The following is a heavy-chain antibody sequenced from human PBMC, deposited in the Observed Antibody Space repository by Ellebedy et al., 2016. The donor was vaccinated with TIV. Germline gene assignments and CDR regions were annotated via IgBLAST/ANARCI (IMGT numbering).Heavy chain of an antibody. D-gene: IGHD3/OR15-3a*01. J-gene: IGHJ4*02. Sequence: GGSLRLSCQASAFTFSNFWMTWVRQAPGKGLEWVSGISWNSGSIGYADSVKGRFTISRDNSKSTVYLQMNSLRDDDTAIYFCARAPEGVWTGAPDYWGQGTLVTVSS. CDR3: ARAPEGVWTGAPDY. CDR1: AFTFSNFW. CDR2: ISWNSGSI. V-gene: IGHV3-9*01.